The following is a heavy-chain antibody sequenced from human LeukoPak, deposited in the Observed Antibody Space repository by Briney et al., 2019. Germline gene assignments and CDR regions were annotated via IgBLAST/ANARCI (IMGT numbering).Heavy chain of an antibody. D-gene: IGHD3-10*01. Sequence: SETLSLTCAVYGGSFSGYYWSWIRQPPGKGLEWIGEMNHSGSTNYNPSLKSRVTISVDTSKSQFSLKLSSVTAADTAVYYCARGSLTYYYGSGSSPHFDYWGQGTLVTVSS. CDR1: GGSFSGYY. V-gene: IGHV4-34*01. CDR3: ARGSLTYYYGSGSSPHFDY. J-gene: IGHJ4*02. CDR2: MNHSGST.